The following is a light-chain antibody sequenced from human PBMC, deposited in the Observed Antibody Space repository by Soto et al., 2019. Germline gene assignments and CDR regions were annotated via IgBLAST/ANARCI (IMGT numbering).Light chain of an antibody. CDR2: RAS. CDR3: QQYNNWPLT. Sequence: EIVMTQSTATLSVSPGERATLSCRASQSVSTNLAWYQQKPGQAPRLLIYRASTRATGIPARFSGSGSGTEFTLTISSLQSEDFAVYYCQQYNNWPLTFGGGTKVEIK. V-gene: IGKV3-15*01. J-gene: IGKJ4*01. CDR1: QSVSTN.